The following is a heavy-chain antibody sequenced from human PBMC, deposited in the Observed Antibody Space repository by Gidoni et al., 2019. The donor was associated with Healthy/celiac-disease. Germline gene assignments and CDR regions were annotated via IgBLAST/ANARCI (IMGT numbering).Heavy chain of an antibody. CDR3: ARGRAYYDFWSGYYWGEWFDP. J-gene: IGHJ5*02. V-gene: IGHV3-21*01. Sequence: EVQLVESGGGLVKPGGSLRLSCAASGFTFSSSSLTWVRQAPGKGLEWVSSISSSSSYIYYADSVKGRFTISRDNAKNSLYLQMNSLRAEDTAVYYCARGRAYYDFWSGYYWGEWFDPWGQGTLVTVSS. CDR2: ISSSSSYI. D-gene: IGHD3-3*01. CDR1: GFTFSSSS.